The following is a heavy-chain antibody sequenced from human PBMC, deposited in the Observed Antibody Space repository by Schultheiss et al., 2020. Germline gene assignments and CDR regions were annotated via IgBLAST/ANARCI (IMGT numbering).Heavy chain of an antibody. J-gene: IGHJ4*02. CDR3: ARHVAYYDILTGYYGY. CDR2: IYYSGSS. D-gene: IGHD3-9*01. CDR1: GGSISSGGYY. Sequence: SETLSLTCTVSGGSISSGGYYWSWIRQHPGKGLEWSGYIYYSGSSYYNPSLKSRVTISVDTSKNQFSLKLSSVTAADTAVYYCARHVAYYDILTGYYGYWGQGTLVTVSS. V-gene: IGHV4-39*01.